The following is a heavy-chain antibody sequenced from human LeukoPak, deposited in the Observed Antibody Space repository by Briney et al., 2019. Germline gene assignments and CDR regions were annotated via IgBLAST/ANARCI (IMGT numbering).Heavy chain of an antibody. J-gene: IGHJ4*02. CDR1: GDSISSYY. CDR2: IYYSGST. V-gene: IGHV4-59*01. D-gene: IGHD3-22*01. CDR3: ARDRHYDSSGYFAYFDY. Sequence: SETLSLTCTVSGDSISSYYWSWLREPPGKGLEGIGYIYYSGSTNYNPSLRSRVTISVDTSKNQFSLKLSSVTAADTAVYYCARDRHYDSSGYFAYFDYWGQGTLVTVSS.